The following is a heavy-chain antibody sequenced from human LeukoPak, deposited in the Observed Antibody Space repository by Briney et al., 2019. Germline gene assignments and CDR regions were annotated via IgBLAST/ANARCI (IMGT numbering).Heavy chain of an antibody. V-gene: IGHV3-23*01. CDR3: AKYGGYYDRSGYDYYXDY. CDR2: ISGSGDST. D-gene: IGHD3-22*01. CDR1: GFTFRMYA. Sequence: GGSLRLSCAASGFTFRMYAMNWVRQAPGKGLEWVSTISGSGDSTNYADSVKGRFTISRDNSKNTLYLQMNSLRAEDTAVYYCAKYGGYYDRSGYDYYXDYWXQGTLXTVSX. J-gene: IGHJ4*02.